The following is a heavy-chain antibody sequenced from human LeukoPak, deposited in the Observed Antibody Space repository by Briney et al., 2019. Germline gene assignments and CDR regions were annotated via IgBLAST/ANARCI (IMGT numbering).Heavy chain of an antibody. V-gene: IGHV3-23*01. CDR1: GFTFSSYA. CDR3: ARGGYSSHFDY. Sequence: GGSLRLSCAASGFTFSSYATSWVRQAPGKGLEWVSAISGSGGSTYYADSVKGRFTISRDNSKNTLYLQMNSLRAEDTAVYYCARGGYSSHFDYWGQGTLVTVSS. D-gene: IGHD6-13*01. CDR2: ISGSGGST. J-gene: IGHJ4*02.